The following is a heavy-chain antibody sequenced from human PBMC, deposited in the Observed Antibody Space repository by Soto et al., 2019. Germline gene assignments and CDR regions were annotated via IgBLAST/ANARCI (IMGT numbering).Heavy chain of an antibody. J-gene: IGHJ4*02. V-gene: IGHV1-8*01. CDR1: GYTFTSYD. D-gene: IGHD3-10*01. CDR2: MNPNGGNT. CDR3: VRGRRYYYAWWFH. Sequence: QVQLVQSVAEVKKPGASVKVSCKASGYTFTSYDINWVRQATGQGLEWMGWMNPNGGNTGYAQKFQGRVTMTRNTSISTAYMELSSLRSEDTAVYYCVRGRRYYYAWWFHWGQGTLVTVSS.